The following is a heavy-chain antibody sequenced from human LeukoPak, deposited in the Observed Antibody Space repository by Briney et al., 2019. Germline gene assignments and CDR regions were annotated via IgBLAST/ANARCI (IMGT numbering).Heavy chain of an antibody. CDR3: ASTTRGTYYDFWSGYSSGRDFDY. CDR1: GGSISSGGYY. D-gene: IGHD3-3*01. CDR2: IYHSGST. V-gene: IGHV4-30-2*01. J-gene: IGHJ4*02. Sequence: SETLSLTCTVSGGSISSGGYYWSWIWQPPGKGLEWIGYIYHSGSTYYNPSLKSRVTISVDRSKNQFSLKLSSVTAADTAVYYCASTTRGTYYDFWSGYSSGRDFDYWGQGTLVTVSS.